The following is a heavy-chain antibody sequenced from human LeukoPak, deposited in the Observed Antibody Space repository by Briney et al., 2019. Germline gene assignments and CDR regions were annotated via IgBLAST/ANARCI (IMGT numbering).Heavy chain of an antibody. V-gene: IGHV4-39*07. Sequence: SETLSLTCTVSGGSISSSSYYWGWIRQPPGKGLEWIGNIYYSGSTYYNPSLKSRVTISVDTSKNQFSLKLSSVTAADTAVYYCARDYDYGGSSDAFDIWGQGTMVTVSS. D-gene: IGHD4-17*01. CDR3: ARDYDYGGSSDAFDI. CDR1: GGSISSSSYY. CDR2: IYYSGST. J-gene: IGHJ3*02.